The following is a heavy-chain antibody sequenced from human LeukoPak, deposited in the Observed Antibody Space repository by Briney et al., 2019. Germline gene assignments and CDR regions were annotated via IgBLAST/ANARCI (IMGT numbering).Heavy chain of an antibody. CDR2: IYHSGST. J-gene: IGHJ1*01. CDR3: ARGGDYGDYVGYFQH. Sequence: SETLSLTCAVSGGSISSGGYSWSWIRQPPGKGLEWIGYIYHSGSTYYNPSLKSRVTISVDRSKNQFSLKLSSVTAADTAVYYCARGGDYGDYVGYFQHWGQGTLVTVSS. CDR1: GGSISSGGYS. D-gene: IGHD4-17*01. V-gene: IGHV4-30-2*01.